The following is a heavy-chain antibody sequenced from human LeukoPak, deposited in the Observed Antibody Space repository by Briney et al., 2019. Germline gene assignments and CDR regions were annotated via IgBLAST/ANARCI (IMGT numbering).Heavy chain of an antibody. CDR3: ETDSYGDYVWDLQX. CDR1: GYTFTSYD. J-gene: IGHJ1*01. Sequence: ASVKVACKASGYTFTSYDINWVRQATGQGLEWRGWMNPNSRNTGYAQKFQGRVTMTRNTSISTAYMELSSLRSEDTAVYYCETDSYGDYVWDLQXXXXGTLVTVSS. D-gene: IGHD4-17*01. CDR2: MNPNSRNT. V-gene: IGHV1-8*01.